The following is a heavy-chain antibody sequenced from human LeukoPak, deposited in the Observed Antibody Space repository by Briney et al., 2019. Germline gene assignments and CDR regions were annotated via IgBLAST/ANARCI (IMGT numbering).Heavy chain of an antibody. CDR1: GGSISSGDYY. V-gene: IGHV4-30-4*01. Sequence: PSQTLSPTCTVSGGSISSGDYYWSWIRQPPGKGLEWIGYIYYSGSTYYNPSLKSRVTISVDTSKNQFSLKLSSVTAADTAVYYCASGYCSGGSCYSGDSYFDYWGQGTLVTVSS. D-gene: IGHD2-15*01. CDR3: ASGYCSGGSCYSGDSYFDY. CDR2: IYYSGST. J-gene: IGHJ4*02.